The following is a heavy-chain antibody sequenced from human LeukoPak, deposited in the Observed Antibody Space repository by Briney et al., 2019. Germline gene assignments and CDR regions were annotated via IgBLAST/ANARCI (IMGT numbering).Heavy chain of an antibody. CDR2: IAHHGSNK. CDR3: AKDGSWSCTD. J-gene: IGHJ4*02. Sequence: QTGGSLRLSCAASGFTFSSHAMHWVRQGPGKGLEWVAYIAHHGSNKYYADSVKGRFTISRDNSKRTLYLQMNNLRADDTAVYYCAKDGSWSCTDWGQGALVTVSS. CDR1: GFTFSSHA. D-gene: IGHD2-8*02. V-gene: IGHV3-30*02.